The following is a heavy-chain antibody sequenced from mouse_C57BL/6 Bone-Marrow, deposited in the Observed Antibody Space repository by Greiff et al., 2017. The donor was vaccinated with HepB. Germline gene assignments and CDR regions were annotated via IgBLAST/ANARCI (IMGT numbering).Heavy chain of an antibody. D-gene: IGHD1-1*01. CDR1: GYTFTSYW. V-gene: IGHV1-50*01. J-gene: IGHJ2*01. CDR3: ASYGSSCGY. Sequence: QVQLQQPGAELVKPGASVKLSCKASGYTFTSYWMQWVKQRPGQGLEWIGEIDPSDSYTNYNQKFKGKATLTVDTSSSTAYMQLSSLTSEDSAVYYCASYGSSCGYWGQGTTLTVS. CDR2: IDPSDSYT.